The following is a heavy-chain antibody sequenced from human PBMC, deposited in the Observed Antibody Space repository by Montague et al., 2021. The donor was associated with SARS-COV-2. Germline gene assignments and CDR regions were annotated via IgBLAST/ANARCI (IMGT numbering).Heavy chain of an antibody. CDR1: GGPISSSSYY. V-gene: IGHV4-39*01. CDR3: ARVKWELSVGNVFDI. CDR2: IYHSGST. Sequence: SGTLSLTCTVSGGPISSSSYYWAWIRQPPGKGLEWIGSIYHSGSTFYNPSLKSRVSMSVDTSKNQFSLKLSPVTAADTAMYYCARVKWELSVGNVFDIWGQGTMVTVSS. D-gene: IGHD1-26*01. J-gene: IGHJ3*02.